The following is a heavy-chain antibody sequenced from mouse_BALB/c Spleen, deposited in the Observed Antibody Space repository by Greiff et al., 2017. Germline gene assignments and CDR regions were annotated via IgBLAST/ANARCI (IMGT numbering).Heavy chain of an antibody. CDR1: GFTFSSFG. V-gene: IGHV5-17*02. CDR2: ISSGSSTI. J-gene: IGHJ1*01. CDR3: ARWGYEGYFDV. Sequence: EVMLVESGGGLVQPGGSRKLSCAASGFTFSSFGMHWVRQAPEKGLEWVAYISSGSSTIYYADTVKGRFTISRDNPKNTLFLQMTSLRSEDTAMYYCARWGYEGYFDVWGAGTTVTVSS. D-gene: IGHD2-2*01.